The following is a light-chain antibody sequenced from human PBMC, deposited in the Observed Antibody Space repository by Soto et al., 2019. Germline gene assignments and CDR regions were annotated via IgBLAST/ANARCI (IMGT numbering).Light chain of an antibody. V-gene: IGKV1-5*01. J-gene: IGKJ2*01. Sequence: DMQMTQSPSTLSASVGDRVTITCRASQNINRWLAWYQQRPGKAPKLLMYDASTLESGVPSRFSGSGSGTXXXXTISSLQPDDSATYYCQQYNSFFGQGTKLEIK. CDR2: DAS. CDR3: QQYNSF. CDR1: QNINRW.